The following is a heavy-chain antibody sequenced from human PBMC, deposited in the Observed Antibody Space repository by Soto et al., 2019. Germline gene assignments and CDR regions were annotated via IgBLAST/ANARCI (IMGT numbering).Heavy chain of an antibody. Sequence: SETLSLTCTVSGGSISSSSYYWGWIRQPPGKGLEWIGSIYYSGSTYYNPSLKSRVTISVDTSKNQFSLKLSSVTAADTAVYYCASLCSSTSYYYYYYGMDVWGQGTTVTVSS. CDR2: IYYSGST. CDR3: ASLCSSTSYYYYYYGMDV. D-gene: IGHD2-2*01. J-gene: IGHJ6*02. V-gene: IGHV4-39*01. CDR1: GGSISSSSYY.